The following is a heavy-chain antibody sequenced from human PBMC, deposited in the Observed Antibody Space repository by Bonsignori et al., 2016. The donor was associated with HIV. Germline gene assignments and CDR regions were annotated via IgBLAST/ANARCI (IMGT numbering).Heavy chain of an antibody. D-gene: IGHD1-26*01. CDR1: GGSISSASHY. CDR3: ARVGAASQHLDC. Sequence: QLQLQESGPGLVKPSETLSLTCTVSGGSISSASHYWGWFRQPPGKGLEWLATIHHSGVTYYNPSLTSRLTISVDTSKNQFSLSLNAVTAADSAVYFCARVGAASQHLDCVGQGTLVTVSS. V-gene: IGHV4-39*01. J-gene: IGHJ4*02. CDR2: IHHSGVT.